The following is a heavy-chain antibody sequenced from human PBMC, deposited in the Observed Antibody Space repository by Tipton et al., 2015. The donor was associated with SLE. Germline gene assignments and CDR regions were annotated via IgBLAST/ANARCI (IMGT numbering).Heavy chain of an antibody. CDR2: IYYSGST. Sequence: TLSLTCTVSGGSISSSTYYWGWIRQPPGKGLEWFGSIYYSGSTYYNPSLTSRVTISVDTSKNQFSLRLSSVTATDTAVYYCARHQGYSSFGALGYWGQGTLVTVSS. CDR1: GGSISSSTYY. CDR3: ARHQGYSSFGALGY. D-gene: IGHD6-6*01. J-gene: IGHJ4*02. V-gene: IGHV4-39*01.